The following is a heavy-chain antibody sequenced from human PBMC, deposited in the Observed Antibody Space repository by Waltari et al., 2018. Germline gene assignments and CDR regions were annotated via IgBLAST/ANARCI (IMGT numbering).Heavy chain of an antibody. CDR1: GGTFSSYA. V-gene: IGHV1-69*12. D-gene: IGHD2-2*01. Sequence: QVQLVQSGAEVKKPGSSVKVSCKASGGTFSSYAISWVRQAPGQGLEWMGGIIPILGTANYAQKFQGRVTITADESTSTAYMELSSLRSEDTAVYYCARGVLGAIVVVPAAIWFDPWGQGTLVTVSS. CDR3: ARGVLGAIVVVPAAIWFDP. CDR2: IIPILGTA. J-gene: IGHJ5*02.